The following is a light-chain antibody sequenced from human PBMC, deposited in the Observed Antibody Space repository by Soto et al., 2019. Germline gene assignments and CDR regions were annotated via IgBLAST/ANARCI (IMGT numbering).Light chain of an antibody. CDR1: QSVSSN. J-gene: IGKJ5*01. V-gene: IGKV3-15*01. Sequence: EIVMTQSPATLSVSPGERATLSCRASQSVSSNLAWYQQKPGQAPRLLIYGASTRATGVPARFSGSGSGTEFTLTSDSLQSEDFAVYYCQQSSDWPPITFGQGTRLEIK. CDR2: GAS. CDR3: QQSSDWPPIT.